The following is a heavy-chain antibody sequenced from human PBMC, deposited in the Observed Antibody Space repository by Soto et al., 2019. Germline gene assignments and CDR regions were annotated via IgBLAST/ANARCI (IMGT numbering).Heavy chain of an antibody. V-gene: IGHV4-30-4*08. J-gene: IGHJ6*02. CDR1: GGSVSGGTSY. Sequence: PSETLSLTCTASGGSVSGGTSYWIWILQTPGMGLELIWFISHTGNTYYNPSLKSRLIISIDTSKNQFSLKVGSVTAADTDVYYCDSSSLYGMDVWGQGTTVTVSS. CDR3: DSSSLYGMDV. CDR2: ISHTGNT.